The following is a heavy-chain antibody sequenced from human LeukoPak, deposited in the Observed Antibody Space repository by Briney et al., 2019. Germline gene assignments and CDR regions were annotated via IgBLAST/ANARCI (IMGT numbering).Heavy chain of an antibody. V-gene: IGHV3-7*01. CDR2: IKQDGSEK. J-gene: IGHJ6*03. Sequence: GGSLRLSCAASGFTFSSYSMNWVRQAPGKGLEWVANIKQDGSEKYYVDSVKGRFTISRDNAKNSLYLQMNSLRAEDTAVYYCARTGGSPIYYYYYMDVWGKGTTVTVSS. D-gene: IGHD1-14*01. CDR3: ARTGGSPIYYYYYMDV. CDR1: GFTFSSYS.